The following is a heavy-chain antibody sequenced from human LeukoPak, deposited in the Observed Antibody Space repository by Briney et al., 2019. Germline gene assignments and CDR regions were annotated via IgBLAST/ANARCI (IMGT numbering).Heavy chain of an antibody. D-gene: IGHD6-19*01. CDR3: ARDLIAVAGAFDI. Sequence: GGSLRLSCAASGFTFSSHWMYWVRQAPGKGLVYVSRIDNDGTDTTFADSVKGRFTISRDNAKNTLYLQMNSLRAEDTAMYYCARDLIAVAGAFDIWGQGTMVTVSS. V-gene: IGHV3-74*01. CDR2: IDNDGTDT. J-gene: IGHJ3*02. CDR1: GFTFSSHW.